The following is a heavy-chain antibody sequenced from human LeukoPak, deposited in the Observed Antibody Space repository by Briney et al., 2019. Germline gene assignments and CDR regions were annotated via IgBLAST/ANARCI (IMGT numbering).Heavy chain of an antibody. CDR2: IRFDGVDK. CDR1: AFTFSAYG. V-gene: IGHV3-30*02. Sequence: GGSLRLSCAASAFTFSAYGMHWVRQTPGKGLEWVAFIRFDGVDKYYADSVKGRFTISRDNSKNTLYLQMNSLRAEDTAVYYCAKDGALSPYYYYYMDVWGKGTTVTISS. D-gene: IGHD3-16*01. CDR3: AKDGALSPYYYYYMDV. J-gene: IGHJ6*03.